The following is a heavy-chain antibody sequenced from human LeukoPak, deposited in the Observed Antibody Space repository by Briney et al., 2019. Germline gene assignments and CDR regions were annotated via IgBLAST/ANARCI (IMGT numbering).Heavy chain of an antibody. D-gene: IGHD6-13*01. CDR2: IKQDGSEK. Sequence: GGSLRLSCAASGFTFSSYWMSWVRQAPGKGLEWVAIIKQDGSEKYYVDSVKGRFTISRDNAKNSLYVQMNSLRAEDTAIYYCAKDATAVPGTVYMDVWGKGTTVTISS. V-gene: IGHV3-7*01. CDR3: AKDATAVPGTVYMDV. CDR1: GFTFSSYW. J-gene: IGHJ6*03.